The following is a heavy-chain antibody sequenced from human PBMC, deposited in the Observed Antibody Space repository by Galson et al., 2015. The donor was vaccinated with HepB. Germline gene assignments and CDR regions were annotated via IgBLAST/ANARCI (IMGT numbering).Heavy chain of an antibody. CDR3: ARGFQDYYGSGSYNDY. Sequence: SLRLSCAASGFSISSYAMHWVRQAPGKGLEWVAVISFDGSDTYYADSVKGRFTISRDNSKNTLYLQMNSLRPEDTAAYYCARGFQDYYGSGSYNDYWGQGTLVTVSS. CDR2: ISFDGSDT. V-gene: IGHV3-30*04. D-gene: IGHD3-10*01. CDR1: GFSISSYA. J-gene: IGHJ4*02.